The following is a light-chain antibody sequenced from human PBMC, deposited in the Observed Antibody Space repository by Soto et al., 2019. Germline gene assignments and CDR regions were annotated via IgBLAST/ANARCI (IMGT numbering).Light chain of an antibody. CDR3: SSHTRISTDV. Sequence: QSVLTQPASVSGSPGQSIIISCTGTSSDVGDYNYVSWYQQHPGNAPKLLIYEVSNRPSGVSHRFSGSKSGNTASLIISGLQAEDEADYYCSSHTRISTDVFGTGTKLTVL. CDR1: SSDVGDYNY. CDR2: EVS. V-gene: IGLV2-14*03. J-gene: IGLJ1*01.